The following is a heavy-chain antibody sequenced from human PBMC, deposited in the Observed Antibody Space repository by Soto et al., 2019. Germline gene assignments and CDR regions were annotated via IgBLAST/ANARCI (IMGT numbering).Heavy chain of an antibody. CDR1: GYTFTGYF. CDR2: INPNSGAT. V-gene: IGHV1-2*02. Sequence: GXSVKVSCEASGYTFTGYFMHWVRQAPGQGLEWMGCINPNSGATKYAQKFQGRVTLTRDTSINTAYMEMSMLRSDDTAVYYCARGGGTILAPLPWGQGTLVTVSS. D-gene: IGHD3-3*01. J-gene: IGHJ5*02. CDR3: ARGGGTILAPLP.